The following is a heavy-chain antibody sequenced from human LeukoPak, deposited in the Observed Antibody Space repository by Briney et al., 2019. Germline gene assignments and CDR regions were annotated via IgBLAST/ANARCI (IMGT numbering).Heavy chain of an antibody. V-gene: IGHV1-2*02. CDR1: GYTFTGYY. CDR3: ARDQPPGSGWVHFDY. D-gene: IGHD6-19*01. CDR2: INPNSGGT. J-gene: IGHJ4*02. Sequence: GASVKVSCKASGYTFTGYYMHWVRQAPGQGLEWMGWINPNSGGTNYAQKFQGRVTMTRDTSISTAYMELSRLRSDDTAVYYCARDQPPGSGWVHFDYWGQGTLVTVSS.